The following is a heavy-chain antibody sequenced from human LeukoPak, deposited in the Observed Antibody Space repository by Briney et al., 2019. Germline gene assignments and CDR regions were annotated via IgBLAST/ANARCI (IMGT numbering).Heavy chain of an antibody. CDR1: GGSISSGGYY. J-gene: IGHJ4*02. CDR2: IYHSGST. Sequence: PSETLSLTCTVSGGSISSGGYYWSWIRQPPGKGLEWIGYIYHSGSTYYNPSLKSRVTISVDRSKNQFSLKLSSVTAADTAVYYCARSPPPVDDILTGYSDYWGQGTLVTVSS. D-gene: IGHD3-9*01. V-gene: IGHV4-30-2*01. CDR3: ARSPPPVDDILTGYSDY.